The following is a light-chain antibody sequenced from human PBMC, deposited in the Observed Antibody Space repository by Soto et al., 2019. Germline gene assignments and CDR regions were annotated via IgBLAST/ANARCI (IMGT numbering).Light chain of an antibody. J-gene: IGLJ3*02. CDR2: EVS. V-gene: IGLV2-14*01. CDR1: SSDVGGYNY. CDR3: SSYTSSSTPNWV. Sequence: QSVLTKPASVSGSPGQSITISCTGTSSDVGGYNYVSWYQQHPGKAPKLMIYEVSNRPSGVSNRFSGSKSGNTASLTISGLQAEDEADYYCSSYTSSSTPNWVFGGGTKVTVL.